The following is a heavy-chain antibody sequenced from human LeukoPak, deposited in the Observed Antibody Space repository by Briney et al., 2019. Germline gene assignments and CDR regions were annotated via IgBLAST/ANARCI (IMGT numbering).Heavy chain of an antibody. J-gene: IGHJ5*02. V-gene: IGHV3-21*01. CDR2: ISSSSSYI. CDR3: ASRGYSGYYNWFDP. D-gene: IGHD5-12*01. Sequence: GGSLRLSCAVSGFTFSSYSMNWVRQAPGKGLEWVSSISSSSSYIYYADSVKGRFTISRDNAKNSLYLQMNSLRAEDTAVYYCASRGYSGYYNWFDPWGLGTLVTVSS. CDR1: GFTFSSYS.